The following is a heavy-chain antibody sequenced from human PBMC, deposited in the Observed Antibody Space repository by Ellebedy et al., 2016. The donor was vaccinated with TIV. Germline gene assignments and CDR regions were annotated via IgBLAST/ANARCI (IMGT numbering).Heavy chain of an antibody. CDR2: ISSSSSYI. D-gene: IGHD3-22*01. J-gene: IGHJ4*02. Sequence: PGGSLRLSCAASGFTFSSYSMNWVRQAPGKGLEWVSSISSSSSYIYYADSVKGRFTISRDNAKNSLYLQMNSLRAEDTAVYYCARGRGDTYYYDSSGYYLLDYWGQGTLVTVSS. CDR1: GFTFSSYS. V-gene: IGHV3-21*01. CDR3: ARGRGDTYYYDSSGYYLLDY.